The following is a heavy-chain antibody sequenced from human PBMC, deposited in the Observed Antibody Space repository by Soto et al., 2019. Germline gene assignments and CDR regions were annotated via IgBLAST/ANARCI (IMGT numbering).Heavy chain of an antibody. V-gene: IGHV4-34*01. CDR3: ARALFYYGSGSYYGY. D-gene: IGHD3-10*01. Sequence: SETLSLTCAVYGGSFSGYYWSWIRQPPGKGLEWIGEINHSGSTNYNPSLKSRVTISVDTSKNQFSLKLSSVTAADTAVYYCARALFYYGSGSYYGYWGQGTLVTVSS. J-gene: IGHJ4*02. CDR1: GGSFSGYY. CDR2: INHSGST.